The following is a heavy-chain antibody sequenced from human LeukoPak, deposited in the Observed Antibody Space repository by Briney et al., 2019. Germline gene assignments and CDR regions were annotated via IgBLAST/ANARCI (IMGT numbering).Heavy chain of an antibody. Sequence: SETLSLTCAVYGGSFSGYYWNWIRQTPGKGLEWIGEVNDSGGTNINPSLRSRVTISVDTSKNQFSLKLNSVTAADTAVYYCASYCSGGSCYQYFSYYYMDVRGKGTTVTISS. CDR1: GGSFSGYY. CDR3: ASYCSGGSCYQYFSYYYMDV. CDR2: VNDSGGT. D-gene: IGHD2-15*01. J-gene: IGHJ6*03. V-gene: IGHV4-34*01.